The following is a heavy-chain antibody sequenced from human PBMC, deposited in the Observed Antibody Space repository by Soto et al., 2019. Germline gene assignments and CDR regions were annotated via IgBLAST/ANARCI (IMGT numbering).Heavy chain of an antibody. CDR2: IIPIFGTA. J-gene: IGHJ4*02. D-gene: IGHD5-12*01. CDR3: ARSSSGYNLLDY. V-gene: IGHV1-69*06. Sequence: GASVKVSCKASGGTFSSYAISWVRQAPGQGLEWMGGIIPIFGTANYAQKFQGRVTITADKSTSTAYMELSSLRSEDTAVYYCARSSSGYNLLDYWGQGTLVTVS. CDR1: GGTFSSYA.